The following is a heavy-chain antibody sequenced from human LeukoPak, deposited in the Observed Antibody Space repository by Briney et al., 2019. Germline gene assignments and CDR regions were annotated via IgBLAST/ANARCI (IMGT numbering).Heavy chain of an antibody. Sequence: GGSLRLSRAASGFTFTSAWMSGVRQAPGKGLEWVGRIKSKTAGGTTDYAAPVKGRFTISRDDSKNALYLQMNSLKTEDTAVYYCTTDKLWELTDYCGYFDYWGQGSLVTVSS. CDR2: IKSKTAGGTT. J-gene: IGHJ4*02. V-gene: IGHV3-15*01. D-gene: IGHD1-26*01. CDR3: TTDKLWELTDYCGYFDY. CDR1: GFTFTSAW.